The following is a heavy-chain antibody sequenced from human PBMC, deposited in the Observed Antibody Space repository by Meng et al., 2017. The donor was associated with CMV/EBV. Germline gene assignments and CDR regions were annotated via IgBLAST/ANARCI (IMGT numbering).Heavy chain of an antibody. D-gene: IGHD6-13*01. Sequence: IPCEESGPTLVKPTQPLALTCTFSGFSLSTSGVGVGWIRQPPGKALEWLALIYWDDDKRYSPSLKSRLTITKDTSKNQVVLTMTNMDPVDTATYYCAHRGRIAAAGTDWFDPWGQGTLVTVSS. V-gene: IGHV2-5*02. CDR3: AHRGRIAAAGTDWFDP. J-gene: IGHJ5*02. CDR1: GFSLSTSGVG. CDR2: IYWDDDK.